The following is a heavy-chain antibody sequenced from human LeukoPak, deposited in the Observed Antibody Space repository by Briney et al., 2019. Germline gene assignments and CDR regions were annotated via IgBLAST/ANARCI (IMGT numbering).Heavy chain of an antibody. Sequence: PGGSLRLSCAASGFSFSSYSITWVRQAPGKGLEWVSYISGDGNAKHYTASVKGRFTISRDNAKNALYLQMNSLRAEDTAVYFCARDYVYAFDYWGQGTLVTVSS. V-gene: IGHV3-48*01. CDR2: ISGDGNAK. D-gene: IGHD2/OR15-2a*01. CDR1: GFSFSSYS. CDR3: ARDYVYAFDY. J-gene: IGHJ4*02.